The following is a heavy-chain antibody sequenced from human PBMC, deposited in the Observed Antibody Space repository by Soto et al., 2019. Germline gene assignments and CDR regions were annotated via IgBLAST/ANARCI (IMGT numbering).Heavy chain of an antibody. D-gene: IGHD1-1*01. Sequence: GESLKISCKGSGYSFTSYWISWVRQMPGKGLEWMGRIDPSDSYTNYSPSFQGHVTISADKSISTAYLQWSSLKASDTAMYYCARGNRLGAAPGTGGYYYGMDVWGQGTTVTVPS. V-gene: IGHV5-10-1*01. CDR3: ARGNRLGAAPGTGGYYYGMDV. CDR2: IDPSDSYT. J-gene: IGHJ6*02. CDR1: GYSFTSYW.